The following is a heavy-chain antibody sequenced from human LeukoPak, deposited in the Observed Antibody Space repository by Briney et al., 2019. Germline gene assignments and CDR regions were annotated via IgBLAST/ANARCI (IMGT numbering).Heavy chain of an antibody. CDR1: GFTFSSYA. V-gene: IGHV3-23*01. CDR2: ISGGGGST. D-gene: IGHD2-2*01. J-gene: IGHJ4*02. CDR3: AKEGSDCSSTSCYPYYFDY. Sequence: PGGSLRLSCAASGFTFSSYAMSWAGRPSGKGLEWVSAISGGGGSTYYADSVKGRFTISRDNSKNTLYLQMNSLRAEDTAVYYCAKEGSDCSSTSCYPYYFDYWGQGTLVTVSS.